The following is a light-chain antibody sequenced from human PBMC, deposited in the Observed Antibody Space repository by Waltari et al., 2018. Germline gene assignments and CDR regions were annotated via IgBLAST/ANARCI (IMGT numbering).Light chain of an antibody. Sequence: QSVLTQPPSASGPPGQRVTISCSGSSPNIGSNYIYWYHPLPGTAPNLLLYRNNQRPSGVPDRFSGSKSGTSASLAISGLRSEDEADYYCASWDDILSGVLFGGGTKLSVL. CDR1: SPNIGSNY. V-gene: IGLV1-47*01. J-gene: IGLJ2*01. CDR2: RNN. CDR3: ASWDDILSGVL.